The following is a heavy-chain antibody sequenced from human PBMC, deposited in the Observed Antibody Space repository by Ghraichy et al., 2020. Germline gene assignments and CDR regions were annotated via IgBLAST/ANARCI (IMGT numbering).Heavy chain of an antibody. Sequence: SETLSLTCTVSGGSISSGGYYWSWIRQHPGKGLEWIGYIYYSGSTYYNPSLKSRVTISVDTSKNQFSLKLSSVTAADTAVYYCARDGGFGLDYWGQGTLVTVSS. CDR3: ARDGGFGLDY. V-gene: IGHV4-31*03. J-gene: IGHJ4*02. D-gene: IGHD3-10*01. CDR1: GGSISSGGYY. CDR2: IYYSGST.